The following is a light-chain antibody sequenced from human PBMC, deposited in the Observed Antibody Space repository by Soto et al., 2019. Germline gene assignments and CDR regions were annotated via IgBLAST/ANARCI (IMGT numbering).Light chain of an antibody. V-gene: IGLV2-8*01. J-gene: IGLJ3*02. Sequence: QSVLTQPASVSGSPGQSITISCTGTSSDVGGYNHVSWYQHHPGKAPKLMIYDVTKRPSGVPDRFSGSKSANTASLTVSGLQAEDEADYYCMCYAGGNNWVFGGGTKLTVL. CDR2: DVT. CDR1: SSDVGGYNH. CDR3: MCYAGGNNWV.